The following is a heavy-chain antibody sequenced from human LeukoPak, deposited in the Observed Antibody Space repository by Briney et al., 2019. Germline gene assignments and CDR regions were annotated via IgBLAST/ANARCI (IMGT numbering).Heavy chain of an antibody. J-gene: IGHJ2*01. CDR2: IYYSGST. Sequence: SETLSLTCTVSGASISSYYWSRIRQPPGKGLEWIGYIYYSGSTNYNPSLKSRVTISVDTSKNQFSLKLSSVTAADTAVYYCARAPYKVPHWYFDLWGRGTLVTVSS. D-gene: IGHD5-24*01. CDR3: ARAPYKVPHWYFDL. V-gene: IGHV4-59*01. CDR1: GASISSYY.